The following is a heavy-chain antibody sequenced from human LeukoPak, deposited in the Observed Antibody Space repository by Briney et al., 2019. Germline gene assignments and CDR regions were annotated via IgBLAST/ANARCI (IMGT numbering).Heavy chain of an antibody. Sequence: PGGSLRLSCAASGFTFDDYAMHWVRQAPGKGLEWVSAVSWNSGFIAYADSVKGRFTISRDNAKNSLYLQMNSLGTEDTALYYCAKDGGSNFSSKLDYWGQGTLVTVSS. J-gene: IGHJ4*02. CDR2: VSWNSGFI. V-gene: IGHV3-9*01. CDR3: AKDGGSNFSSKLDY. D-gene: IGHD1-26*01. CDR1: GFTFDDYA.